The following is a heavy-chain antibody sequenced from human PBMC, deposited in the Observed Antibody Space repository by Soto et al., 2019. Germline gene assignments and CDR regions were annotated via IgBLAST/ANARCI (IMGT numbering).Heavy chain of an antibody. J-gene: IGHJ4*02. V-gene: IGHV3-30*18. CDR3: AKDPDEFVTKGSGYFDY. D-gene: IGHD3-10*01. CDR2: ISYDGSNK. CDR1: GFTFSSYG. Sequence: PGGSLRLSCAASGFTFSSYGMHWVRQAPGKGLEWVAVISYDGSNKYYADSVKGRFTISRDNSKDTLYLQMNSLRAEDTAVYYCAKDPDEFVTKGSGYFDYWGQGTLVTVSS.